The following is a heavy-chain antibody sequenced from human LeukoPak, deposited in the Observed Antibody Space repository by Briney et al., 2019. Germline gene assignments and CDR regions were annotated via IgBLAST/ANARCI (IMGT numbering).Heavy chain of an antibody. J-gene: IGHJ5*02. CDR2: INHSGST. D-gene: IGHD2-2*03. V-gene: IGHV4-34*01. CDR1: GGSFSGYY. Sequence: SETLSLTCAVYGGSFSGYYWSWIRQPPGKGLEWIGEINHSGSTNYNPSLKSRVTISVDTSKNQFSLKLSSVTAVDTAVYYCARGSLDIVVVPANWFDPWGQGTLVTVSS. CDR3: ARGSLDIVVVPANWFDP.